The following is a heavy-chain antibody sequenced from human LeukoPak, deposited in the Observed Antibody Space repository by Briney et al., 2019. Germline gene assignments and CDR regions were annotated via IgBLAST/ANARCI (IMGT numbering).Heavy chain of an antibody. J-gene: IGHJ4*02. D-gene: IGHD5-12*01. CDR1: GFTFSSYA. CDR2: ISGSGGST. V-gene: IGHV3-23*01. Sequence: PGGSLRLSCAASGFTFSSYAMSWVRQAPGKGLEWVSTISGSGGSTYYTDSVKGRFTISRDNSKNTLYLQMNSLRAEDTAVYYCAKPSSIVATIRDYFGYWGQGTLVTVSS. CDR3: AKPSSIVATIRDYFGY.